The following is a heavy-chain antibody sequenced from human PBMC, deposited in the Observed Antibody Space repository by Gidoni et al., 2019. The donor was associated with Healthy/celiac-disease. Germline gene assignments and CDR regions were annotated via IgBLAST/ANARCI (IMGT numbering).Heavy chain of an antibody. Sequence: EVQLVASGGGLVQPGRSLRLSCSASGFTFDAYAMHWVRQAPGKGLEWVSGISWNSGSIGYEDSVKGRFTISRDNAKNSLYLQMNRLRAEDTALYYCAKDLRYYYGSGSPFDYWGQGTLVTVSS. CDR3: AKDLRYYYGSGSPFDY. V-gene: IGHV3-9*01. CDR2: ISWNSGSI. CDR1: GFTFDAYA. J-gene: IGHJ4*02. D-gene: IGHD3-10*01.